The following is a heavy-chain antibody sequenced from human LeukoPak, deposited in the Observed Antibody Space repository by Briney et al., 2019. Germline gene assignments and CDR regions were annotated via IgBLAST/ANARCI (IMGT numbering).Heavy chain of an antibody. CDR1: GFTFSGYS. V-gene: IGHV3-48*04. D-gene: IGHD3-22*01. Sequence: PGGSLRLSCAGSGFTFSGYSMNWVRQAPGKGLEWVSYISSSGSTIKYADSVKGRFAISRDNAKNTLFLQMSSLRAEDTAVYYCARSLYYDTSGYAEKYVHHWGQGTLVIVSS. CDR3: ARSLYYDTSGYAEKYVHH. J-gene: IGHJ1*01. CDR2: ISSSGSTI.